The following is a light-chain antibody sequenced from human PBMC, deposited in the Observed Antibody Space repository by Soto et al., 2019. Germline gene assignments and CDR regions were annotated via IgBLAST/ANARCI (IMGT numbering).Light chain of an antibody. CDR2: DVN. V-gene: IGLV2-14*03. J-gene: IGLJ6*01. CDR3: RSYTSSSTHV. Sequence: QSALTQPASVSGSPGQSITISCTGTSSDIGAFTFVSWYQQHPCKVPKLMIFDVNRRPSGVSDRFSGSKSGNTASLTISGLQSEDEGDYYCRSYTSSSTHVFGSGTKLTVL. CDR1: SSDIGAFTF.